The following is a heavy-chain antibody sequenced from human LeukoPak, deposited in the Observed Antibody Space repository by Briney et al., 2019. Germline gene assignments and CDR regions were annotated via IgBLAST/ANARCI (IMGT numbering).Heavy chain of an antibody. V-gene: IGHV5-51*01. CDR2: IYPGDSDT. D-gene: IGHD3-10*01. CDR3: ARGETMVRGFSGFDP. CDR1: GYSFTSYW. Sequence: GESLKISCKGSGYSFTSYWIGWVRQMPGEGLEWMGIIYPGDSDTRYSPSFQGQVTISADKSISTAYLQWSSLKASDTAMYYCARGETMVRGFSGFDPWGQGTLVTVSS. J-gene: IGHJ5*02.